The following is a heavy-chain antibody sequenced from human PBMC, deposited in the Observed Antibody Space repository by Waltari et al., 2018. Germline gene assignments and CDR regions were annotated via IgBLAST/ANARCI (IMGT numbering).Heavy chain of an antibody. CDR2: INPDRGGT. J-gene: IGHJ4*02. Sequence: APGQGLEWMGWINPDRGGTNYAQKFQGRVTRTRDTSISTAYMEVSSLRSDDTAVYYCARGGRAAIGVIDYWGQGTLVTVSS. CDR3: ARGGRAAIGVIDY. D-gene: IGHD5-12*01. V-gene: IGHV1-2*02.